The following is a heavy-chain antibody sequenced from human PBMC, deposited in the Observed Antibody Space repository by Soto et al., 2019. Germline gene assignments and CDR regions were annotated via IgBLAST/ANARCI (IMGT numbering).Heavy chain of an antibody. J-gene: IGHJ4*02. CDR2: IIPIFGTA. V-gene: IGHV1-69*13. Sequence: SVKVSCKASGGTFSSYAISRVRQAPGQGLEWMGGIIPIFGTANYAQKFQGRVTITADESTSTAYMELSSLRSEDTAVYYCARDVGIAAAAFFDYWGQGTLVTSPQ. CDR1: GGTFSSYA. D-gene: IGHD6-13*01. CDR3: ARDVGIAAAAFFDY.